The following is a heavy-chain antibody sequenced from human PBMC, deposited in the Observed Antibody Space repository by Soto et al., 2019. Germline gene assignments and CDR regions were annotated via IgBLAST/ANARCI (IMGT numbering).Heavy chain of an antibody. CDR2: IYYSGST. CDR3: ARRWGSPPVWYFDL. CDR1: GGSISSSSYY. V-gene: IGHV4-39*01. D-gene: IGHD3-16*01. J-gene: IGHJ2*01. Sequence: QLQLQESGPGLVKPSETLSLTCTVSGGSISSSSYYWGWIRQPPGKVLEWIGRIYYSGSTYYNPSLKSRVTISVDTSKNPFSLKLSSVTAADTAVYYCARRWGSPPVWYFDLWGRGTLVTVSS.